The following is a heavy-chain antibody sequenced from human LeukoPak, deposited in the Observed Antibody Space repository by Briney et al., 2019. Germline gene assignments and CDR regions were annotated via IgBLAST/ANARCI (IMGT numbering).Heavy chain of an antibody. Sequence: SETLSPTCAVYGGSFSGYYWSWIRQPPGKGLEWIGEINHSGSTNYNPSLKSRVTISVDTSKNQFSLKLSSVTAADTAVYYCARDSSGWYWFDPWGQGTLVTVSS. D-gene: IGHD6-19*01. J-gene: IGHJ5*02. CDR3: ARDSSGWYWFDP. CDR1: GGSFSGYY. V-gene: IGHV4-34*01. CDR2: INHSGST.